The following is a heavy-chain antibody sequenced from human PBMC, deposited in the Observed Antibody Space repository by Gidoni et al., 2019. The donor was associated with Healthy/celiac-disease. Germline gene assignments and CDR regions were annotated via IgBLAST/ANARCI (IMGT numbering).Heavy chain of an antibody. CDR3: ARTRPHCSGGSCRQGPYYYYGMDV. D-gene: IGHD2-15*01. J-gene: IGHJ6*02. CDR2: ISYYGSNK. Sequence: VQLLETGGGAVRPGRALRLSCAASGFPFRRYALHRVRQAPGKGLEGVAVISYYGSNKYYADSVKGRFTISRDNSKNTLYLQMNSLRAEDTAVYYCARTRPHCSGGSCRQGPYYYYGMDVWGQGTTVTVSS. V-gene: IGHV3-30-3*01. CDR1: GFPFRRYA.